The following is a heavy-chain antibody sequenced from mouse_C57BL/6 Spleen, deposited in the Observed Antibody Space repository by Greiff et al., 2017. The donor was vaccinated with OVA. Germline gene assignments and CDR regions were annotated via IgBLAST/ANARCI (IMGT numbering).Heavy chain of an antibody. CDR3: ARDPAFYGSCWYYVDY. V-gene: IGHV1-82*01. CDR2: IYPGDGNP. D-gene: IGHD1-1*01. Sequence: VQLQQSGPELVQPGASVKLSCNASDYEFTSPWMTWVHQRPGKGLELIGPIYPGDGNPNYNETFKSQATLTADKSSSTAYMQLSSLTSEDTAVYFCARDPAFYGSCWYYVDYWGQGITLTVSS. J-gene: IGHJ2*01. CDR1: DYEFTSPW.